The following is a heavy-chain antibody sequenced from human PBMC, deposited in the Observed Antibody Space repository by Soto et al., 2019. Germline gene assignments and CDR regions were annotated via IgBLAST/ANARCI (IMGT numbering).Heavy chain of an antibody. V-gene: IGHV4-34*01. CDR2: INHSGST. J-gene: IGHJ6*02. CDR1: GGSFSGYY. Sequence: PSETLSLTCAVYGGSFSGYYWSWIRQPPGKGLEWIGEINHSGSTNDNPSLKSRVTISVDTSKNQFSLKLSSVTAADTAVYYCARGEKNLHPGPDLDVWGQGTTVTVSS. CDR3: ARGEKNLHPGPDLDV. D-gene: IGHD3-10*01.